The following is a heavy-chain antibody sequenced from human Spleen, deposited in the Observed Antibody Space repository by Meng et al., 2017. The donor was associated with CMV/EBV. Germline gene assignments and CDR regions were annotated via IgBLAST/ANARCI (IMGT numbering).Heavy chain of an antibody. CDR3: AHPGRDGYNVDY. Sequence: QIHLKESGPTLVKPTQTLTPACTFSGFSLSTSGVGVGWIRQPPGKALEWLALIYWDDDKRYSPSLKSRLTITKDTSKNQLVLTKTNMDPLDTATYYCAHPGRDGYNVDYWGQGTLVTVSS. CDR2: IYWDDDK. V-gene: IGHV2-5*02. J-gene: IGHJ4*02. D-gene: IGHD5-24*01. CDR1: GFSLSTSGVG.